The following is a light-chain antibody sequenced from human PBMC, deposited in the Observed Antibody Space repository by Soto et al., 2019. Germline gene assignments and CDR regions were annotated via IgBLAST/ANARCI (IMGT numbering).Light chain of an antibody. CDR1: QSVNIN. Sequence: EIVMTQSPATLSVSPGERATLTCRATQSVNINLAWYQQKPGQAPRLVIHGASKRATGIPDRFSGSASGTEFTLTIDSLQSEDVAVYYCQQYSNWPLTFGGGTKVEIK. J-gene: IGKJ4*01. V-gene: IGKV3-15*01. CDR2: GAS. CDR3: QQYSNWPLT.